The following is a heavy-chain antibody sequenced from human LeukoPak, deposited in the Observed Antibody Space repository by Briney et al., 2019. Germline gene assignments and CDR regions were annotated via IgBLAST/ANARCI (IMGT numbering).Heavy chain of an antibody. Sequence: GGSLRLSCVASQFTFHTYAMRWVRQRPGKGPEWVSMISSSGETTDYAESVKGRFIISTDNTKNTLYLQLEGPRVDDTAIYYCAKDPRAMGRYFFDDWGQGSLVIVSS. D-gene: IGHD1-14*01. V-gene: IGHV3-23*01. CDR1: QFTFHTYA. CDR2: ISSSGETT. CDR3: AKDPRAMGRYFFDD. J-gene: IGHJ4*01.